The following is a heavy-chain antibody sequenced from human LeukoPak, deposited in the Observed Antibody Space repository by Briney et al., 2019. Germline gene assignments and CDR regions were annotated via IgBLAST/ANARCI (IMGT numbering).Heavy chain of an antibody. D-gene: IGHD3-10*01. CDR2: FDPEDGET. Sequence: GASVKVSCKVSGYTLTELSMHWVRQAPGKGLEWMGGFDPEDGETIYAQKFQDRVTMTEDTSTDTAYMELSSLRSEDTAVYYCARNGPIWFGEQNAFDIWGQGTMVTVSS. V-gene: IGHV1-24*01. CDR3: ARNGPIWFGEQNAFDI. CDR1: GYTLTELS. J-gene: IGHJ3*02.